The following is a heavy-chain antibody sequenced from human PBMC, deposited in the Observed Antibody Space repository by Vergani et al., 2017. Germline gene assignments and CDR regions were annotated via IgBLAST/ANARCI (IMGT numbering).Heavy chain of an antibody. CDR1: GGIFSSYA. J-gene: IGHJ5*02. Sequence: QVQLVQSGAEVKKPGSSVKVSCKASGGIFSSYAINWVRQAPGQGLEWMGGIIRIFGTTIYAQKFQGRVTITADDSTSTTYMELSSLRSEDTAVYYCAGGDGDYAYTWFDPWCQGTLVTVSS. V-gene: IGHV1-69*12. D-gene: IGHD4-17*01. CDR3: AGGDGDYAYTWFDP. CDR2: IIRIFGTT.